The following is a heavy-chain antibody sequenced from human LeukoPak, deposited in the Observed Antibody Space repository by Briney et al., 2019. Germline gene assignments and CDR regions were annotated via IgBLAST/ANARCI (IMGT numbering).Heavy chain of an antibody. V-gene: IGHV3-23*01. J-gene: IGHJ5*02. Sequence: GGSLRLSCAASGFTFSSYAMSWVRQAPGKGLEWVSSITGGGDTYYADSVRGRFTISRDNSKNTLYLQMNSLRAEDTAVYYCARDSYVDSEAVRWFDPWGQGTLVTVSS. CDR2: ITGGGDT. CDR3: ARDSYVDSEAVRWFDP. CDR1: GFTFSSYA. D-gene: IGHD4-17*01.